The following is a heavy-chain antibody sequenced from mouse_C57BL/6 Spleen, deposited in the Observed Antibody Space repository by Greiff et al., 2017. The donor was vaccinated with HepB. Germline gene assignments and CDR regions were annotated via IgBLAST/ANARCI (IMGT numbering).Heavy chain of an antibody. CDR2: IYPGGGYT. CDR3: ARRTTEAMDY. Sequence: VQLQQSGAELVRPGTSVKMSCKASGYTFTNYWIGWAKQRPGHGLEWIGDIYPGGGYTNYNEKFKGKATLTADKSSSTAYMQFSSLTSEDSAIYYCARRTTEAMDYWGQGTSVTVSS. J-gene: IGHJ4*01. V-gene: IGHV1-63*01. CDR1: GYTFTNYW. D-gene: IGHD1-1*01.